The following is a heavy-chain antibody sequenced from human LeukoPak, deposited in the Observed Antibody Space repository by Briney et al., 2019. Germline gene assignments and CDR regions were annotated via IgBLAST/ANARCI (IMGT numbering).Heavy chain of an antibody. J-gene: IGHJ4*02. CDR3: ARDRGYCSGGSCYASGFDY. CDR1: GFSFSSYW. CDR2: INSDGSTT. Sequence: QPGGSLRLSCAASGFSFSSYWMHWVRQAPGKGLVWVSRINSDGSTTTYADSVKGRFTISRDNAKNTLYLQMNSLRAEDTAVYYCARDRGYCSGGSCYASGFDYWGQGTLVTVSS. V-gene: IGHV3-74*03. D-gene: IGHD2-15*01.